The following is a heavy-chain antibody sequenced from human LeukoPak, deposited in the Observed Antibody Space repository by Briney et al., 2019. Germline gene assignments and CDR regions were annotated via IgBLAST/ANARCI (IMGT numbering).Heavy chain of an antibody. CDR3: ARVGLDILTGYYGMFDY. Sequence: SETLSLTCTVSGGSISSYYWSWIRQPPGKGLEWIGEINHSGSTNYNPSLKSRVTISVDTSKNQFSLKLSSVTAADTAVYYCARVGLDILTGYYGMFDYWGQGTLVTVSS. CDR1: GGSISSYY. J-gene: IGHJ4*02. V-gene: IGHV4-34*01. CDR2: INHSGST. D-gene: IGHD3-9*01.